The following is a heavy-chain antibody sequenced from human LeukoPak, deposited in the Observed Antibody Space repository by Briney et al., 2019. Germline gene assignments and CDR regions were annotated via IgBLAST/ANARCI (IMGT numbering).Heavy chain of an antibody. D-gene: IGHD3-10*01. CDR3: ARTYYCGSGSYYYWGSFDY. Sequence: ASETLSLTCAVYGGSFSGYYWSWIRQPPGNGLEWIGEINHSGSTNYNPSLKSRVTISVDTSKNQFSLKLSSVTAADTAVYYCARTYYCGSGSYYYWGSFDYWGQGTLVTVSS. J-gene: IGHJ4*02. V-gene: IGHV4-34*01. CDR2: INHSGST. CDR1: GGSFSGYY.